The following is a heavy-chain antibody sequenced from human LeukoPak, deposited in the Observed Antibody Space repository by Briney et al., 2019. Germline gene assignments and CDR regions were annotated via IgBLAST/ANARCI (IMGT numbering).Heavy chain of an antibody. D-gene: IGHD3-10*01. CDR2: INPNSGGT. CDR3: ARDFYGSGSYYGY. V-gene: IGHV1-2*04. CDR1: GYTFTGYY. J-gene: IGHJ4*02. Sequence: ASVKVSCKASGYTFTGYYMHWVRQAPGQGLEWMGWINPNSGGTNYAQKFQGWVTMTRDTSISTAYMELSRLRSDDTAVYYCARDFYGSGSYYGYWGQGTLVTVSS.